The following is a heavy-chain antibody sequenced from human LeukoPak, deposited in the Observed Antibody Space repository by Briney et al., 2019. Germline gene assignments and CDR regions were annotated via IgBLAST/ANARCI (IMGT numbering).Heavy chain of an antibody. CDR3: AKDVSNTRPHGMDV. J-gene: IGHJ6*02. CDR2: ISYDGSNK. D-gene: IGHD2-2*01. V-gene: IGHV3-30*18. CDR1: GFTFSSYG. Sequence: GGSLRLSCASSGFTFSSYGMHWVRQAPGKGLEWVAVISYDGSNKYYADSVKGRFTISRDNSKNTLYLQMNSLRAEDTAVYYCAKDVSNTRPHGMDVLGQGTTVPVSS.